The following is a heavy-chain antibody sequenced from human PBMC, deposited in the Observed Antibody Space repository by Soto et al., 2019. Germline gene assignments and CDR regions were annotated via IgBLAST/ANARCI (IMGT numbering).Heavy chain of an antibody. CDR3: ERVPTAYDILTGYLSQYGMDV. Sequence: GASVKGSCNASWYTFTSYDINWVRQATGQGLEWMGCMNPNSGNTCYAQKFQGRVTMTRNTSISTAYMELSSLRPEDTSVCYCERVPTAYDILTGYLSQYGMDVWGQGTTVPVSS. D-gene: IGHD3-9*01. CDR2: MNPNSGNT. CDR1: WYTFTSYD. J-gene: IGHJ6*02. V-gene: IGHV1-8*01.